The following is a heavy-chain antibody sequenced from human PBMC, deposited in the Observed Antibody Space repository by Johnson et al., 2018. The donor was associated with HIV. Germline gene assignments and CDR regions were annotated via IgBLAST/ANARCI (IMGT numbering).Heavy chain of an antibody. CDR1: AFTSSSYS. CDR2: IKQDGSEK. CDR3: AGGITMKPPTAFDI. J-gene: IGHJ3*02. D-gene: IGHD3-22*01. Sequence: MQLVESGGGVVQPGRSLRLSCAASAFTSSSYSMHWVRQAPGKGLEWVANIKQDGSEKYYVDSVKGRFTISRDNAKNSLYLQMNSLRAEDTAVYYCAGGITMKPPTAFDIWGQGTVVTVS. V-gene: IGHV3-7*04.